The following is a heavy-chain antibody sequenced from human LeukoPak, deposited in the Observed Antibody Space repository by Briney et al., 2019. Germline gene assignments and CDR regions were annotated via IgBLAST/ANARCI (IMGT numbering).Heavy chain of an antibody. D-gene: IGHD5-18*01. CDR2: IYHSGST. V-gene: IGHV4-38-2*02. Sequence: SETLSLTCTVSGYSISSGYYWGWIRQPPGKGLEWIGSIYHSGSTYYNPSLKSRVTISVDTSKNQFSLKLSSVTAADTAVYYCAREGELWLGHYFDYWGQGTLVTVSS. CDR3: AREGELWLGHYFDY. J-gene: IGHJ4*02. CDR1: GYSISSGYY.